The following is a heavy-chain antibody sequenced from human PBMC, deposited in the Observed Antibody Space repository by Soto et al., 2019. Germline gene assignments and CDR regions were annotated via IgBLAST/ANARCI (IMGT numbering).Heavy chain of an antibody. Sequence: QVQLVESGGGLVKPGGSLRLSCAASGFRFSGFYMTWIRQAPGKGLEWVSHISTSGSNTNYADSVKGRFTVSRDNANNALYLEMNNLRVEDTAVYFCARDRDTYGHGFFDYWGQGTLVTVSS. CDR1: GFRFSGFY. J-gene: IGHJ4*02. CDR2: ISTSGSNT. D-gene: IGHD2-8*01. CDR3: ARDRDTYGHGFFDY. V-gene: IGHV3-11*05.